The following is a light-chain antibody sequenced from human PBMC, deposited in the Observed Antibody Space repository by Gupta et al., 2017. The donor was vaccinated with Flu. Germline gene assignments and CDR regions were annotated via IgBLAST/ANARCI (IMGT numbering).Light chain of an antibody. CDR1: QRVSSSY. CDR3: QQYDSSPEG. J-gene: IGKJ2*03. Sequence: EIVLTQSPGTLSLSPGERATLPCRASQRVSSSYLAWYQQKPGQAPRLLIYGASNRATGIPDRFSGSGSGTDFTLTISRLEPEDFAVYYCQQYDSSPEGFGQGTKLEIK. V-gene: IGKV3-20*01. CDR2: GAS.